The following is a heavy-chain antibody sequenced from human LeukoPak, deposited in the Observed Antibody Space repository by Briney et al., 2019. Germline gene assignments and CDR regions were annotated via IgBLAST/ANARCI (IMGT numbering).Heavy chain of an antibody. CDR3: ARHMGGTTYDH. D-gene: IGHD1-7*01. V-gene: IGHV4-30-4*01. CDR2: IYYSGST. J-gene: IGHJ4*02. Sequence: SQTLSPTCTVSGGSISNSNYYWSWIRQPPGQGLEWIGYIYYSGSTYYNPSLKSRVTISVDTSKNQFSLELSSVTAADTAVFYCARHMGGTTYDHWGQGTLVTVSS. CDR1: GGSISNSNYY.